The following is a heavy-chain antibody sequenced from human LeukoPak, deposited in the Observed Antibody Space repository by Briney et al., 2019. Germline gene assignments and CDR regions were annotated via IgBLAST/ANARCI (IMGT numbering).Heavy chain of an antibody. V-gene: IGHV3-48*01. CDR2: ISSSSTI. Sequence: GGSLRLSCAASGFTFSSYSMNWVRQAPGKGLEWVSYISSSSTIYYADSVKGRFTISRDNAKDSLYLQMNSLRAEDTAVYYCASREDGDYWGQGTLVTVSS. J-gene: IGHJ4*02. CDR1: GFTFSSYS. CDR3: ASREDGDY. D-gene: IGHD1-26*01.